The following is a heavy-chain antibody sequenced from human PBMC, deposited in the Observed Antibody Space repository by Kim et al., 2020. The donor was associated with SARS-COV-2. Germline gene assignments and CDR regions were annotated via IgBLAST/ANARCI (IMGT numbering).Heavy chain of an antibody. Sequence: SETLSLTCTVSGGSISSSSYYWGWIRQPPGKGLEWIGSIYYSGSTYYNPSLKSRVTISVDTSKNQFSLKLSSVTAADTAVYYCARHATVRGYSYGYESWFDPWGQGTLVTVSS. V-gene: IGHV4-39*01. D-gene: IGHD5-18*01. CDR2: IYYSGST. J-gene: IGHJ5*02. CDR3: ARHATVRGYSYGYESWFDP. CDR1: GGSISSSSYY.